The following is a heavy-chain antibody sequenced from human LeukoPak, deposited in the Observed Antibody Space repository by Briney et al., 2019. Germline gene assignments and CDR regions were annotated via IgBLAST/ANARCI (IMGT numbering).Heavy chain of an antibody. D-gene: IGHD6-13*01. CDR1: GFTFGSYA. CDR3: ARERVASSTYYGLEVMDV. V-gene: IGHV3-30*04. Sequence: GRSLRLSCAASGFTFGSYALHWVRQAPGKGLQWVAVISYDGSYRYFADSVKGRFTISRDNSKNTLYMQMNSLRAEDTAVYYCARERVASSTYYGLEVMDVWGQGTTVTVSS. J-gene: IGHJ6*02. CDR2: ISYDGSYR.